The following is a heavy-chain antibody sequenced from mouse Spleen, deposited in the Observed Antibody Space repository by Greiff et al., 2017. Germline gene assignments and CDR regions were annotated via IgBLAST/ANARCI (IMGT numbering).Heavy chain of an antibody. J-gene: IGHJ1*03. CDR3: ARMGSRGYFDV. CDR1: GFTFSDYG. Sequence: EVKLMESGGGLVKPGGSLKLSCAASGFTFSDYGMHWVRQAPEKGLEWVAYISSGSSTIYYADTVKGRFTISRDNAKNTLFLQMTSLRSEDTAMYYCARMGSRGYFDVWGTGTTVTVSS. D-gene: IGHD4-1*01. V-gene: IGHV5-17*01. CDR2: ISSGSSTI.